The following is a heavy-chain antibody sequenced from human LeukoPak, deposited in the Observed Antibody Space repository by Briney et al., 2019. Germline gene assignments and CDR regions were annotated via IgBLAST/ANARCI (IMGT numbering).Heavy chain of an antibody. Sequence: SETLSLTCTVSGGSISSYYWSWIRQPPGNGLEWIGYIYYSRSTNYNPSLKSRVTISVDTSKNQFSLKLSSVTAADTAVYYCARTSPNYDFWSGYYTDWFDPWGQGTLVTVSS. CDR3: ARTSPNYDFWSGYYTDWFDP. CDR1: GGSISSYY. V-gene: IGHV4-59*01. CDR2: IYYSRST. J-gene: IGHJ5*02. D-gene: IGHD3-3*01.